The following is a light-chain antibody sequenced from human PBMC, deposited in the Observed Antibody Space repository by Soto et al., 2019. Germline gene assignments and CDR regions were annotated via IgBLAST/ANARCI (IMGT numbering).Light chain of an antibody. V-gene: IGKV1-5*03. CDR3: QQYSSSSWT. J-gene: IGKJ1*01. Sequence: DIQMTQSPSTLSASVGDRVTITCRASQSISGWLAWYQQKPGEAPKLLIYKASSLERGVPLRFSGSGSGTEFTLTISSLQPDDFATYYCQQYSSSSWTFGQGTKVDIK. CDR1: QSISGW. CDR2: KAS.